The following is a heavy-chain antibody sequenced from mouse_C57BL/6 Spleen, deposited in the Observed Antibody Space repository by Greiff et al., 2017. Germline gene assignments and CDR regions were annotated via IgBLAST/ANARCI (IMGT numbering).Heavy chain of an antibody. V-gene: IGHV5-9-1*02. CDR1: GFTFSSYA. CDR3: TRALYDGYPYYYAMDY. CDR2: ISSGGDYI. D-gene: IGHD2-3*01. Sequence: EVQVVESGEGLVKPGGSLTLSCAASGFTFSSYAMSWVRQTPEKRLEWVAYISSGGDYIYYADTVKGRFTISRDNARNTLYLQMSSLKSEDTAMYYCTRALYDGYPYYYAMDYWGQGTSVTVSS. J-gene: IGHJ4*01.